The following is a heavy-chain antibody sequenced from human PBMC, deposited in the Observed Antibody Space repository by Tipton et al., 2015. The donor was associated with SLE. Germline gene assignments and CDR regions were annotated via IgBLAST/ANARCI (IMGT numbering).Heavy chain of an antibody. CDR3: ARTSGEFGGFDP. CDR2: IYYSGST. J-gene: IGHJ5*02. V-gene: IGHV4-61*01. CDR1: GGSISSSSYY. Sequence: TLSLTCTVSGGSISSSSYYWSWIRQPPGKGLEWIGYIYYSGSTNYNPSLKSRVTISVDTSKNQFSLKLSSVTAADTAVYYRARTSGEFGGFDPWGQGTLVTVSS. D-gene: IGHD3-10*01.